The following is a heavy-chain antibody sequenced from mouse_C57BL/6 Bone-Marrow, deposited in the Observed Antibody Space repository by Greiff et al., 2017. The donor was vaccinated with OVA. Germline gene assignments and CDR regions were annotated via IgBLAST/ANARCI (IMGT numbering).Heavy chain of an antibody. V-gene: IGHV1-64*01. CDR2: IHPHSGST. Sequence: QVQLQQPGAELVKPGASVKLSCKASGYPFTSYWMHWVKQRPGQGLEWIGMIHPHSGSTHYNEKFKRKATLTVEKSSSKAYMQLSSLTSEDSAVYYCASHYSGSSAFAYWGQGTLVTVSA. CDR1: GYPFTSYW. D-gene: IGHD1-1*01. CDR3: ASHYSGSSAFAY. J-gene: IGHJ3*01.